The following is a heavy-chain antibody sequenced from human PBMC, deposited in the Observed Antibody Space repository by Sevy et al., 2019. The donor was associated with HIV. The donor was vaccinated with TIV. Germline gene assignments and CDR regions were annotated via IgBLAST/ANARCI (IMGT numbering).Heavy chain of an antibody. CDR2: ISHDEILK. D-gene: IGHD3-16*01. J-gene: IGHJ4*02. V-gene: IGHV3-30*04. CDR3: ARDLPHLLPWELSRGSDY. CDR1: GFTFSSYA. Sequence: GGSLRLSCAASGFTFSSYALHWFRQAPGKGLEWVAVISHDEILKEYADSVKGRFTISRDSSKNTIHLEMNSLRPEDTAVYYCARDLPHLLPWELSRGSDYWGQGTLVTVSS.